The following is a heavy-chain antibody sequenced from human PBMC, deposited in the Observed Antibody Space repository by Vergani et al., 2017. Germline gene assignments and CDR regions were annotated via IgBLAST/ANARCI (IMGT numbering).Heavy chain of an antibody. J-gene: IGHJ6*03. Sequence: QVQLQQWGAGLLKPSETLSLTCAVYGGSIRSGSHYWSWIRQPAGKGPEWIGHIHTGGSTDLNPSFKSRVSISVDTSKSQFSLKLNSVTVADTAVYYCARVDTQVPATSHFYYMDVWGKGTTVVVSS. CDR3: ARVDTQVPATSHFYYMDV. V-gene: IGHV4-59*10. D-gene: IGHD6-25*01. CDR1: GGSIRSGSHY. CDR2: IHTGGST.